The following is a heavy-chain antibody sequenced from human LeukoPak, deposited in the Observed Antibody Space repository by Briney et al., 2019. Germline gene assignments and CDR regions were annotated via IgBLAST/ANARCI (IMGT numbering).Heavy chain of an antibody. J-gene: IGHJ5*02. D-gene: IGHD1/OR15-1a*01. Sequence: GGSLRLSCAASGFTVSSNYMSWVRQAPGKGLEWVSPIYSGGGTYYADSVKGRFTISRDNSKNTLFLQMNSLRAEDTAVYYCARGITGTNNWFDPWGQGTLVTVSS. CDR2: IYSGGGT. CDR3: ARGITGTNNWFDP. V-gene: IGHV3-66*02. CDR1: GFTVSSNY.